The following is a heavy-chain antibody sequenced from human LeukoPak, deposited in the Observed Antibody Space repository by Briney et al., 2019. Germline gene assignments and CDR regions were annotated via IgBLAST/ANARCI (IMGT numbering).Heavy chain of an antibody. CDR2: ISSSSSYI. D-gene: IGHD3-3*01. V-gene: IGHV3-21*01. CDR3: ARDLYYDFDGPNYYYYMDV. CDR1: GFTFSSYS. J-gene: IGHJ6*03. Sequence: PGGSLRLSCAASGFTFSSYSMNWVRQAPGKGLEWVSSISSSSSYIYYADSVKGRFTISRDNAKNSLYLQMNSLRAEDTAVYYCARDLYYDFDGPNYYYYMDVWGKGTTVTVSS.